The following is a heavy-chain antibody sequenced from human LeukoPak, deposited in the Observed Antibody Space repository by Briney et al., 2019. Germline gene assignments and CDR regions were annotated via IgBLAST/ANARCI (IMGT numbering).Heavy chain of an antibody. CDR2: INPNSGGT. J-gene: IGHJ5*02. CDR3: ARGDIVVLPAGIPHSWFDP. Sequence: ASVKVSCKASGYSFTGYYIHWVRQAPGQGLEWMGWINPNSGGTNYAQKFQGRVTMTRDTSISTAYMELSRLRSDDTAVYYCARGDIVVLPAGIPHSWFDPWGQGTLVTVSS. V-gene: IGHV1-2*02. D-gene: IGHD2-2*02. CDR1: GYSFTGYY.